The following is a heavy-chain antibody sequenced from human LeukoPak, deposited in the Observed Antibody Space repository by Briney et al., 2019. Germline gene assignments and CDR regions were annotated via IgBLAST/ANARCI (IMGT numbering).Heavy chain of an antibody. J-gene: IGHJ6*03. CDR3: ARLDTAMVYYYMDV. Sequence: SETLSLTCTVSGVSISSSSYYWGWIRQPPGKGLEWIGSIYYSGSTYYNPSLKSRVTISVDTSKNQFSLKLSSVTAADTSVYYYARLDTAMVYYYMDVWGKGTTVTVSS. D-gene: IGHD5-18*01. V-gene: IGHV4-39*01. CDR1: GVSISSSSYY. CDR2: IYYSGST.